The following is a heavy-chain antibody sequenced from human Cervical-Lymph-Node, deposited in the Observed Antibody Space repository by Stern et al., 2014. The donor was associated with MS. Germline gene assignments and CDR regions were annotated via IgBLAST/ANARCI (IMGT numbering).Heavy chain of an antibody. V-gene: IGHV1-69*01. Sequence: VQLEESGAEVTKPGSSVKVSCKASGGTLSKFPSSWVRQAPGQGLEWMGGIFPVFGTPTFAQECSGRVTITADVSTSTVYMELSSLRSDDTAVYYCALSSETSDRWYSLGYDLWGQGTLVTVSS. CDR3: ALSSETSDRWYSLGYDL. D-gene: IGHD6-13*01. J-gene: IGHJ5*02. CDR1: GGTLSKFP. CDR2: IFPVFGTP.